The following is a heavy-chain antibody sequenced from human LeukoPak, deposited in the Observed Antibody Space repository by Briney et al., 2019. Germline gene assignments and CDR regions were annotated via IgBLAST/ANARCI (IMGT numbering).Heavy chain of an antibody. CDR2: INPNSGGT. Sequence: ASVKVSCKAPGYTFTGYYMHWVRQAPGQGLEWMGWINPNSGGTNYAQKFQGRVTMTRDTSISTAYMELSRLRSDDTAVYYCARDPVLYGGKKDWGQGTLVTVSS. CDR1: GYTFTGYY. J-gene: IGHJ4*02. CDR3: ARDPVLYGGKKD. D-gene: IGHD4-23*01. V-gene: IGHV1-2*02.